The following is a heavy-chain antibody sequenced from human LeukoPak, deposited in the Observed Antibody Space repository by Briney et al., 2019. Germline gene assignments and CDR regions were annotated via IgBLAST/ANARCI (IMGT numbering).Heavy chain of an antibody. CDR2: IKQDGSEK. V-gene: IGHV3-7*01. CDR3: ARDDFSSSWS. Sequence: GGSLRLSCAASGFTVSSNYMSWVRQAPGKGLEWVANIKQDGSEKYYVDSVKGRFTISRDNAKNSLYLQMNSLRAEDTAVYYCARDDFSSSWSWGQGTLVTVSS. CDR1: GFTVSSNY. D-gene: IGHD6-13*01. J-gene: IGHJ5*02.